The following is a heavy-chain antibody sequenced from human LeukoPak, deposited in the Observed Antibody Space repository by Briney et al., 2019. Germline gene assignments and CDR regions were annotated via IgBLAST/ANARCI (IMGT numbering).Heavy chain of an antibody. CDR2: INPYTGGT. CDR3: ARDRLRMVRGVGEAFDI. J-gene: IGHJ3*02. D-gene: IGHD3-10*01. V-gene: IGHV1-2*02. Sequence: EASVKVSCKASGYVFTDFYIHWVRQAPGQALEWMGWINPYTGGTNYAQKFRGRVTMTRDTSISTAYVDLSRLRSDDTAVYYCARDRLRMVRGVGEAFDIWGQGTMVTVSS. CDR1: GYVFTDFY.